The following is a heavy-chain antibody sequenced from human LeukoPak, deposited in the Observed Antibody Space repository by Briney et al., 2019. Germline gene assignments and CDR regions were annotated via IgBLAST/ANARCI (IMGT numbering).Heavy chain of an antibody. J-gene: IGHJ5*02. V-gene: IGHV3-11*01. CDR2: ISSSGSTI. D-gene: IGHD4-17*01. Sequence: GGSLRLSCAASGFTFSDYYMSWIRQAPGKGLEWVSYISSSGSTIYYADSVKGRFTISRDNAKNSLYLQMNSLRAEDAAVYYCAREAGNYGDYDPNWFDPWGQGTLVTVSS. CDR3: AREAGNYGDYDPNWFDP. CDR1: GFTFSDYY.